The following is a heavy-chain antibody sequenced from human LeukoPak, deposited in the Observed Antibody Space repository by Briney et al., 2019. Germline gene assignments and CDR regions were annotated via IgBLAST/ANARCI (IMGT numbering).Heavy chain of an antibody. CDR3: ARRSAGGSYYFDY. J-gene: IGHJ4*02. V-gene: IGHV3-48*02. Sequence: GGSPRLSCAASGFTFSSYSMNWVRQAPGKGLEWVSYISSSSSTISYAGSVKGRFTISRDNAKNSLYLQMNSLRDEDTAVCYCARRSAGGSYYFDYWGQGTLVTVSS. CDR2: ISSSSSTI. D-gene: IGHD1-26*01. CDR1: GFTFSSYS.